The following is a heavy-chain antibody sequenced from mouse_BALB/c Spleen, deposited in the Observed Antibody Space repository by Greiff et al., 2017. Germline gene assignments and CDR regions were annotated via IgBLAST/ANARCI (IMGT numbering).Heavy chain of an antibody. Sequence: EVKLVESGPGLVKPSQSLSLTCTVTGYSITSDYAWNWIRQFPGNKLEWMGYISYSGSTSYNPSLESRISITRDTSKNQFFLQLNSVTTEDTATYYCARSALPRYYYAMDYWGQGTSVTVSS. J-gene: IGHJ4*01. CDR1: GYSITSDYA. CDR2: ISYSGST. V-gene: IGHV3-2*02. CDR3: ARSALPRYYYAMDY. D-gene: IGHD2-12*01.